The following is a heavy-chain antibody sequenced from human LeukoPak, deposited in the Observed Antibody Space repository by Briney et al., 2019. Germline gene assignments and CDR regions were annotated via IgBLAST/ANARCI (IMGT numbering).Heavy chain of an antibody. CDR1: GFTFSSYA. Sequence: GGSLRLSCAASGFTFSSYAMHWVRQAPGKGLEWVAVISYDGSKKYYADSVKGRFTISRDNSKNTLYLQMNSLRAEDTAAYYCARDRGRSSSGWSTTAYFDYWGQGTLVTVSS. CDR3: ARDRGRSSSGWSTTAYFDY. D-gene: IGHD6-19*01. J-gene: IGHJ4*02. V-gene: IGHV3-30*04. CDR2: ISYDGSKK.